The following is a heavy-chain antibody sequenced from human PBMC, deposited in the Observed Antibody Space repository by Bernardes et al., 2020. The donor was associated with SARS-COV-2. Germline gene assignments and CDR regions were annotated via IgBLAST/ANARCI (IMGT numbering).Heavy chain of an antibody. CDR3: TPPLYCSGGSCYPPCY. D-gene: IGHD2-15*01. J-gene: IGHJ4*02. CDR2: IKCDGSEK. Sequence: GGSLRLSCAAFGFTFSSSWMHWVCQAPEKGLEWVADIKCDGSEKYSVDSVKGRLTISRDNAKNSHSLQVNSLRAEDMTGKALTPPLYCSGGSCYPPCYWGQGTLVTVSS. V-gene: IGHV3-7*03. CDR1: GFTFSSSW.